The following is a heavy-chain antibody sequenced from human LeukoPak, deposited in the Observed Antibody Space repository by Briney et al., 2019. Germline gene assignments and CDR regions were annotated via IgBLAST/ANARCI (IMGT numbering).Heavy chain of an antibody. D-gene: IGHD2-15*01. CDR3: ASGYNSVGGYYFDY. Sequence: PGGALRLSCAASGFNFGDYGMSWVRQAPGKGLEWVSGIKWNGGSTGYADSVKGRFTISRDNAKNSLYLQMNSLRAEDTALYYCASGYNSVGGYYFDYWGQGTLVTVSS. V-gene: IGHV3-20*04. J-gene: IGHJ4*02. CDR2: IKWNGGST. CDR1: GFNFGDYG.